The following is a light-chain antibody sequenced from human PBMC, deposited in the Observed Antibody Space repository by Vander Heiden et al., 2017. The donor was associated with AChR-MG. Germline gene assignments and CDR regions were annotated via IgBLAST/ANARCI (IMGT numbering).Light chain of an antibody. CDR3: NSRDSSGHHRV. Sequence: SSELTPDPVMSVALGQTVRITCQGDSLRTSYASWYQQKPGQAPLLVFYGENNRPSGIPDRFSGASSGDTASLTITGAQAEDEADYYCNSRDSSGHHRVFASGTKVTVV. J-gene: IGLJ1*01. V-gene: IGLV3-19*01. CDR2: GEN. CDR1: SLRTSY.